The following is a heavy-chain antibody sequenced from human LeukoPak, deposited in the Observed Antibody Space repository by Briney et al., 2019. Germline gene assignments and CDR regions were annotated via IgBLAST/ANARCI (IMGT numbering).Heavy chain of an antibody. D-gene: IGHD3-10*01. CDR1: GFTFSSYA. V-gene: IGHV3-15*01. CDR2: IKSKSDGGTT. Sequence: GGSLRLSCAASGFTFSSYAMHWVRQAPGKGLEWVGRIKSKSDGGTTDYAAPVKGRFTISRDDSKNTLYLQMNSLKTEDTAVYYCMVRGVNGAFDMWGQGTMVTVSS. CDR3: MVRGVNGAFDM. J-gene: IGHJ3*02.